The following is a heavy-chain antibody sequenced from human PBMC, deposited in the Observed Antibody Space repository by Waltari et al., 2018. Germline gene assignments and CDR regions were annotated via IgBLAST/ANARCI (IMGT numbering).Heavy chain of an antibody. Sequence: EVQLLESGGGLLQPGGSLRLTWATSGFSFRSYGIRWVRQAPGKGLEWVSAIGAVTSTYYADSVKGRFTISRDNSKNTLFLQMNSLRAEDTAIYYCARVHSLGQYDTSGAESNFDHWGQGALVTVSS. CDR3: ARVHSLGQYDTSGAESNFDH. CDR2: IGAVTST. D-gene: IGHD3-22*01. CDR1: GFSFRSYG. V-gene: IGHV3-23*01. J-gene: IGHJ4*02.